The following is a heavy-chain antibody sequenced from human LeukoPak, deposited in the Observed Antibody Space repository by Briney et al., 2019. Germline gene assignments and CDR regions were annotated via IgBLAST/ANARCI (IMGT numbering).Heavy chain of an antibody. CDR2: IYTSGST. CDR1: GGSISSGSYY. J-gene: IGHJ4*02. Sequence: PSETLSLTCTVSGGSISSGSYYWSWIRQPAGKGLEWIGRIYTSGSTNYNPSLKSRVTISVDTSKNQFSLKLSSVTAADTAVYYCAGVRGWDKNYFDYWGQGTLVTVSS. CDR3: AGVRGWDKNYFDY. V-gene: IGHV4-61*02. D-gene: IGHD1-26*01.